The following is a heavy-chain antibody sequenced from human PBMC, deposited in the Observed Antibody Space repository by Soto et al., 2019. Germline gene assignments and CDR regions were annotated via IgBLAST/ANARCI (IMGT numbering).Heavy chain of an antibody. V-gene: IGHV1-18*01. CDR1: GYTFTRYG. CDR3: ARDIAAAEGEVGSYYYYYGMDV. CDR2: ISAYNGNT. J-gene: IGHJ6*02. D-gene: IGHD6-13*01. Sequence: ASVKVSCKASGYTFTRYGISWLRQAPGQGLEWMGWISAYNGNTNYAQKLQGRVTMTTDTSTSTAYMELRSLRSDDTAVYYCARDIAAAEGEVGSYYYYYGMDVWGQGTTVTVSS.